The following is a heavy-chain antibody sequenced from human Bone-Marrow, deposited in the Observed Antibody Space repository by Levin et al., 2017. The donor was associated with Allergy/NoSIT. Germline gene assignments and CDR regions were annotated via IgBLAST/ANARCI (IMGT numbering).Heavy chain of an antibody. V-gene: IGHV5-51*01. CDR3: ARRRGYSPREWNFDF. CDR1: GYTFSNYW. Sequence: GESLKISCTGSGYTFSNYWIGWVRQMPGKGLECLGIIYPGDSATTYSPSFQGQVTMSADKSISSAYLHLSNLQASDTAIYSCARRRGYSPREWNFDFWGQGTRVTVPS. D-gene: IGHD5-12*01. J-gene: IGHJ4*02. CDR2: IYPGDSAT.